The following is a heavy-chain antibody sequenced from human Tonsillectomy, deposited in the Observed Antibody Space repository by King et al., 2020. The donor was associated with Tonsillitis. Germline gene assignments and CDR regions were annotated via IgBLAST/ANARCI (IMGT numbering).Heavy chain of an antibody. CDR2: IGGTGGST. J-gene: IGHJ1*01. CDR1: GFTFSAYA. D-gene: IGHD6-13*01. CDR3: AKVASSYFAEYFHH. V-gene: IGHV3-23*04. Sequence: VQLVESGGGLVQPGGSLRLSCAASGFTFSAYAMTWVRQAPGKGLEWVSSIGGTGGSTYYADSVKGRFTISRDKSKNTLYLQLNSLRAEDTAFYYCAKVASSYFAEYFHHWGQGTLVTVSS.